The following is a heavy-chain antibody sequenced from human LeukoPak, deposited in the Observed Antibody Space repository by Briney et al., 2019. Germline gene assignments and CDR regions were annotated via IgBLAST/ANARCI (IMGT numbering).Heavy chain of an antibody. CDR3: ARDVRRGAYYPAY. CDR2: IWYDGSNK. Sequence: GRSLRLSCAASGFTFSSYGMHWVRQAPGKGLEGVAVIWYDGSNKYYADSVKGRFTISRDNSKNTLYLQMNSLRAEDTAVYYCARDVRRGAYYPAYWGQGTLVTVSS. D-gene: IGHD3-10*01. V-gene: IGHV3-33*01. J-gene: IGHJ4*02. CDR1: GFTFSSYG.